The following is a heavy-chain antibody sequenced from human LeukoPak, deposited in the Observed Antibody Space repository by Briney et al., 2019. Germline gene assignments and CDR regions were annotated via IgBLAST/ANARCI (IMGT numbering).Heavy chain of an antibody. CDR2: INPNSGGT. CDR1: GYTFTGYY. D-gene: IGHD2-21*02. CDR3: ARDLAYCGGDCYYYYYMDV. Sequence: ASVKVSCKASGYTFTGYYMHWMRQAPGQGLEWMGWINPNSGGTNYAQKFQGRVTMTRDTSISTAYMELSRLRSDDTAVYYCARDLAYCGGDCYYYYYMDVWGKGTTVTVSS. J-gene: IGHJ6*03. V-gene: IGHV1-2*02.